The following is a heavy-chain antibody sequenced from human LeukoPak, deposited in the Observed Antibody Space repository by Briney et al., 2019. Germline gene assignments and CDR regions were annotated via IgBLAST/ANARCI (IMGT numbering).Heavy chain of an antibody. CDR1: GGSFSGYY. CDR3: AKNGQRGFSFDP. CDR2: INHSGST. Sequence: PSETLSLTCAVYGGSFSGYYWSWIRQPPGKGLEWIGEINHSGSTNYNPSLKSRVTISVDTSKNQFSLKWYSVTAADTAVYYCAKNGQRGFSFDPWGQGTLVIVSS. V-gene: IGHV4-34*01. J-gene: IGHJ5*02. D-gene: IGHD2-8*01.